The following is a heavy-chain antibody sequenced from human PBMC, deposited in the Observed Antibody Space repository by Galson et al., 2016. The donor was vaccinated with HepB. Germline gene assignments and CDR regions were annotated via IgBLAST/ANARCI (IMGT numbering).Heavy chain of an antibody. Sequence: SLRLSCAASGFTFSSYWMHWARQAPGKGLVWVSRSNGAETTTTYADSVKGRFTISRDSAKNSLYLQMNSLRAEDTAVYYCVRGDDYSALGNWGQGTLVIVSS. V-gene: IGHV3-74*01. CDR1: GFTFSSYW. J-gene: IGHJ4*02. CDR3: VRGDDYSALGN. D-gene: IGHD5-12*01. CDR2: SNGAETTT.